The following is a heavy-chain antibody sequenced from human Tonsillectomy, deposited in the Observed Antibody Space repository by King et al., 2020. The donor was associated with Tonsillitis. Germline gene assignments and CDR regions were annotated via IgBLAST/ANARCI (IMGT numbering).Heavy chain of an antibody. CDR3: ATTTLGPANSALFDY. CDR1: GFTFSNYW. Sequence: QLVQSGEDLVQPGGSLRLSCAASGFTFSNYWMSWVRQAPEKGLEWVANIKQDGSEKYYVASVKGRFTISRDNAKNSLYLQMNSLRPEDTAVYFCATTTLGPANSALFDYWGQGTLVTVS. V-gene: IGHV3-7*03. J-gene: IGHJ4*02. D-gene: IGHD1-1*01. CDR2: IKQDGSEK.